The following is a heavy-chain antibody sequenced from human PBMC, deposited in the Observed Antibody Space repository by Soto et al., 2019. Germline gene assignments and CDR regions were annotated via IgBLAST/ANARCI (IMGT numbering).Heavy chain of an antibody. J-gene: IGHJ4*02. CDR3: AKGRGYCSSTSCYVGSDY. D-gene: IGHD2-2*01. CDR2: ISGSGGST. CDR1: GFTFSSYA. Sequence: GGSLRLSCAASGFTFSSYAMTWVRQAPGKGLEWVSVISGSGGSTHYADSVKGRFTISRDNSKNTLYLQMNSLRAEDTAVYYCAKGRGYCSSTSCYVGSDYWGQGTLVTVSS. V-gene: IGHV3-23*01.